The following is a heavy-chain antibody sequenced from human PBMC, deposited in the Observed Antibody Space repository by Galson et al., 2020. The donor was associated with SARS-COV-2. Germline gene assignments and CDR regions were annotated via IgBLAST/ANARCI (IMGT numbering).Heavy chain of an antibody. V-gene: IGHV3-30*04. Sequence: GGSLRLSCAASGFTFSTHALHWVRQAPGKGLEWVAVIPYDGGNKYYADSVKGRFTISRDNSKNAGYLQMNSLGADDTAVYYCARVYSSSWSFDYWAREPWSPSPQ. CDR1: GFTFSTHA. CDR3: ARVYSSSWSFDY. CDR2: IPYDGGNK. D-gene: IGHD6-13*01. J-gene: IGHJ4*02.